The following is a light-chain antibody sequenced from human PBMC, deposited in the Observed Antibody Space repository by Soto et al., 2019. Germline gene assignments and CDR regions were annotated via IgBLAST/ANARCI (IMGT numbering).Light chain of an antibody. V-gene: IGKV3-15*01. CDR3: QQYDNSPLT. CDR1: QSVRGN. CDR2: GAS. J-gene: IGKJ4*01. Sequence: EIVMTQSPATLSVSPGERATLSCRASQSVRGNLAWYQQKPGQSPRLLIYGASSRATGIPARFSGSGSGTEFTLTISSLQSEDFAVYYCQQYDNSPLTCGGGTKVDIK.